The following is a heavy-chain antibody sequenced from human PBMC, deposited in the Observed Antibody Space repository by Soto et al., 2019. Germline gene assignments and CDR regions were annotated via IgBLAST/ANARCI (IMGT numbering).Heavy chain of an antibody. V-gene: IGHV1-69*01. Sequence: QVQLVQSGAEVKKPGSSVKVSCKASGGTFSSYAISWVRQAPGQGLEWMGGIIPIFGTANSAQKFQGRVTITADESTSTAYRELSSLRSEDTAVYYCASATPMVRAYYGMDVGGQGTTVTVSS. CDR3: ASATPMVRAYYGMDV. D-gene: IGHD3-10*01. CDR2: IIPIFGTA. J-gene: IGHJ6*02. CDR1: GGTFSSYA.